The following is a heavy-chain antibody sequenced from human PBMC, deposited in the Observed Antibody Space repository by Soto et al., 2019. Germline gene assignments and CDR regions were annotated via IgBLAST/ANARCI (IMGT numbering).Heavy chain of an antibody. J-gene: IGHJ4*02. D-gene: IGHD4-4*01. V-gene: IGHV4-59*08. CDR2: IYYSGST. CDR3: ARHSNRNYGLYYFDY. CDR1: GGSVSSYY. Sequence: SETLSLTCTVSGGSVSSYYWIWIRQSPGKGLEWIGYIYYSGSTKYKPSLKSRVTMSVDTSKNQFSLKLSSATAADTSVYYCARHSNRNYGLYYFDYWGLGALVTVSS.